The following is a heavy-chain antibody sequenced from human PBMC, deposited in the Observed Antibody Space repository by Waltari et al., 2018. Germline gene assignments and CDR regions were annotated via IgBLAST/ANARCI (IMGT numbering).Heavy chain of an antibody. J-gene: IGHJ6*03. CDR2: IYYSGST. CDR3: ARDQRYYYYYYMDV. V-gene: IGHV4-59*11. CDR1: GGSISSHY. Sequence: QVQLQESGPGLVKPSETLSLTCTVSGGSISSHYWSWIRQPPGKGLEWIGYIYYSGSTNYNPSLKRRVTISVDTSKNQFSLKLSSVTAADTAVYYCARDQRYYYYYYMDVWGKGTTVTVSS.